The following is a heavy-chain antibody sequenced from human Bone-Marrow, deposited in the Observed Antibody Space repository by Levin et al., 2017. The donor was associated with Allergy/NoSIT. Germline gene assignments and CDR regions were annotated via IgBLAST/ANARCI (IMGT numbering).Heavy chain of an antibody. D-gene: IGHD4-11*01. Sequence: GESLKISCAASGFTFSSYAMSWVRQAPGKGLEWVSAISGSGGSTYYADSVKGRFTISRDNSKNTLYLQMNSLRAEDTAVYYCAKGLTTVITEGVDYWGQGTLVTVSS. CDR1: GFTFSSYA. J-gene: IGHJ4*02. V-gene: IGHV3-23*01. CDR2: ISGSGGST. CDR3: AKGLTTVITEGVDY.